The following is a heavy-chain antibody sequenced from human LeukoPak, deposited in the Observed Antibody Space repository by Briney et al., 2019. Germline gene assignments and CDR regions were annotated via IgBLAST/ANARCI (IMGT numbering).Heavy chain of an antibody. CDR2: IIPILDIA. Sequence: ASVKVSCQASGGTFSSYAISWVRQAPGQGLEWMERIIPILDIAHYAQKFQCRVTITADKSTSTAYMELSSLRSEDTAVYYCARGVPAAVFDYWGPGTLGTVSS. CDR3: ARGVPAAVFDY. J-gene: IGHJ4*02. D-gene: IGHD2-2*01. V-gene: IGHV1-69*04. CDR1: GGTFSSYA.